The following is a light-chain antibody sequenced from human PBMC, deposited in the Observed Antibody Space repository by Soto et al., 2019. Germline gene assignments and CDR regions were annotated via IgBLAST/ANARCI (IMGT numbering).Light chain of an antibody. CDR1: QSLITRY. CDR2: CAS. V-gene: IGKV3-20*01. CDR3: QHYGTSPT. Sequence: IVLTQSPGTLSLFPGERATLSCSASQSLITRYLAWYQQKPGQAPRLLIYCASSRATGIPDRFSGSGSRTDSTLTSSILEPEDFALYSCQHYGTSPTFGQGTRLEIK. J-gene: IGKJ5*01.